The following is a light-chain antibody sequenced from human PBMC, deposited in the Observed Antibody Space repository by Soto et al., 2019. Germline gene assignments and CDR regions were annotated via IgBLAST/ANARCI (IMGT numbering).Light chain of an antibody. Sequence: EIVLTQSPGTLSLSPGERATLSCRASQSINYLAWYQQKVGQAPRLLIYGASTSATGIPDRFSGSGSGTDFSLTINRLEPEDFAVYYCQEHGSSPRTFGQGTKVDIK. V-gene: IGKV3-20*01. CDR1: QSINY. J-gene: IGKJ1*01. CDR3: QEHGSSPRT. CDR2: GAS.